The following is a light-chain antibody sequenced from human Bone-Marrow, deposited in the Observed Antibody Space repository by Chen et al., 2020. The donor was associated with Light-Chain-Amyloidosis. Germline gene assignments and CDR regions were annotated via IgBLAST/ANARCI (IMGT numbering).Light chain of an antibody. Sequence: DIQMTQSPSSVSASVGDRVTITCRASQGIRTSLAWYQQKPGKAPILLVYAASTLQSGVPSRFSGSGSGTYFTLTVSSLQPEDFATYYCQQANSFPPTFGPGTRVDI. J-gene: IGKJ3*01. CDR2: AAS. V-gene: IGKV1-12*01. CDR1: QGIRTS. CDR3: QQANSFPPT.